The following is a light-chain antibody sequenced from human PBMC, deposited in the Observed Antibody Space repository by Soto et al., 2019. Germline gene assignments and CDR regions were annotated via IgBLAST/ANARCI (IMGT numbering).Light chain of an antibody. CDR2: GAS. V-gene: IGKV3-20*01. Sequence: EIVLTQSPGTLSLSPGERATLSCRASQSVSRYLAWYQHKPGQAPSLLIYGASSRATGIPDRFSGSGSGTDFTLTISRLEPEDFAVYYCQQYGDSPQTFGQGTKVEIK. CDR3: QQYGDSPQT. J-gene: IGKJ1*01. CDR1: QSVSRY.